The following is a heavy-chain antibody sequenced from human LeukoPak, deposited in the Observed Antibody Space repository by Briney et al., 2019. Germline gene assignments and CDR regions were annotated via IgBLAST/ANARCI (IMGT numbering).Heavy chain of an antibody. Sequence: ASVKVSCKASGYTFTSYGISWVRQAPGQGLDGMGWISSYNGNTNYAQKLQGRVTMTTDTSTRTAYMELRSLKSEDTAVYYCARGLYYYDSNGRTPYDYWGQGTLVTVSS. J-gene: IGHJ4*02. V-gene: IGHV1-18*01. CDR1: GYTFTSYG. CDR3: ARGLYYYDSNGRTPYDY. CDR2: ISSYNGNT. D-gene: IGHD3-22*01.